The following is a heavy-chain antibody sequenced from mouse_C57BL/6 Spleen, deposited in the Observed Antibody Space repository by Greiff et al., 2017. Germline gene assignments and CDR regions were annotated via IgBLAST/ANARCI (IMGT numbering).Heavy chain of an antibody. D-gene: IGHD2-2*01. CDR1: GYTFTEYT. J-gene: IGHJ4*01. CDR2: FYPGSGSI. CDR3: ARHGVYYGYEDYAMDY. Sequence: VQGVESGAELVKPGASVKLSCKASGYTFTEYTIHWVKQRSGQGLEWIGWFYPGSGSIKYNEKFKDKATLTADKSSSTVYMVLSRLTSEDSAVYFCARHGVYYGYEDYAMDYWGQGTSVTVSS. V-gene: IGHV1-62-2*01.